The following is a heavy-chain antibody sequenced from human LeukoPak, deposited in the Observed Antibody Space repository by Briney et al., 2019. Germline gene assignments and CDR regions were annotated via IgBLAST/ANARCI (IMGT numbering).Heavy chain of an antibody. CDR1: GYTFSGYG. J-gene: IGHJ4*02. D-gene: IGHD3-10*01. CDR3: ARADGTVIRHDFDY. V-gene: IGHV1-18*01. CDR2: ISAYNGNP. Sequence: ASVKDSCKASGYTFSGYGISRVRQPPGQGLDWIGWISAYNGNPIYGQNRQGRVTLTTHTSTSIAYTELTSLRSDDTAVYYCARADGTVIRHDFDYWGQGTLVTVSS.